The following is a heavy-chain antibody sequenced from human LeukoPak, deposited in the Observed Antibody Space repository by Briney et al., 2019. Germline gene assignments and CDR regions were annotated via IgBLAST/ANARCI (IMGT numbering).Heavy chain of an antibody. CDR1: GGSISSYY. D-gene: IGHD5-18*01. J-gene: IGHJ4*02. CDR3: ARERIERYTYASSDFDY. V-gene: IGHV4-4*08. CDR2: IYNSGST. Sequence: PSETLSLTCTVSGGSISSYYWSWIRQPPGKGLEWIGYIYNSGSTNYNPSLKSRVTISVDTSKNQFSLKVTSVTAADTALYYCARERIERYTYASSDFDYWGRGTLVTVSS.